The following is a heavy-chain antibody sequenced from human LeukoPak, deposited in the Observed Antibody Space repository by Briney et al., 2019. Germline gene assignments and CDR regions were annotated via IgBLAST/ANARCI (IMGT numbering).Heavy chain of an antibody. D-gene: IGHD3-10*01. J-gene: IGHJ5*02. Sequence: SETLSLTCTVSGGSVSSGSYYWSWIRQPPGKGLEWIGYIYYSGSAKYNPSLKSRVTISVDTSKNQFSLKLTSVTAADTAVYYCARGFGDRGLGWFDPWGQGTLVTVSS. CDR3: ARGFGDRGLGWFDP. V-gene: IGHV4-61*01. CDR1: GGSVSSGSYY. CDR2: IYYSGSA.